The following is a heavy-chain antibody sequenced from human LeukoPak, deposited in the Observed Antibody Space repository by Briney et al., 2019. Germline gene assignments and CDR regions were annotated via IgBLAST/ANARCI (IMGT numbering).Heavy chain of an antibody. CDR3: ARGGPYYYYYYYMDV. CDR2: INPSGGST. CDR1: GYTFTSYY. J-gene: IGHJ6*03. Sequence: ASVKVSCKASGYTFTSYYIHWVRQAPGQGLEWMGIINPSGGSTTYAQKFQGRVTMTRDVSTSTVYMELSSLTSEDTAVYYCARGGPYYYYYYYMDVWGKGTTVTVSS. V-gene: IGHV1-46*01.